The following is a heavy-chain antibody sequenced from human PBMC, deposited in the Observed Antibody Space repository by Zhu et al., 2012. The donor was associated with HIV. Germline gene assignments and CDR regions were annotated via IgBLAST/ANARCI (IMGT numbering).Heavy chain of an antibody. V-gene: IGHV4-59*01. D-gene: IGHD3-10*01. Sequence: QVQLQESGPGLVKPSETLSLTCSISGVSIYHYYWSWIRQTPGKGLEWIGNIYYTGSTNYNPSLTSRVTMSVDTSKNHFXLRLSSVTAADTAVYYCAKKFRGGMGVIYSEDFFDLWGRGTLVTVSS. CDR2: IYYTGST. CDR1: GVSIYHYY. CDR3: AKKFRGGMGVIYSEDFFDL. J-gene: IGHJ2*01.